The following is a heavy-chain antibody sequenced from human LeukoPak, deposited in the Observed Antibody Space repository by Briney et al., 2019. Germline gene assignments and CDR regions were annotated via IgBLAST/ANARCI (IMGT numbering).Heavy chain of an antibody. CDR3: AKSETGGSGSYYNR. Sequence: GGSLRLSCAASGFTFSSYGMSWVRQAPGKGLEWVSAISGSGGSTYYADSVKGRFTIPRDNSKNTLYLQMNSLRAEDTAVYYCAKSETGGSGSYYNRWGQGTLVTASS. V-gene: IGHV3-23*01. D-gene: IGHD3-10*01. CDR2: ISGSGGST. J-gene: IGHJ5*02. CDR1: GFTFSSYG.